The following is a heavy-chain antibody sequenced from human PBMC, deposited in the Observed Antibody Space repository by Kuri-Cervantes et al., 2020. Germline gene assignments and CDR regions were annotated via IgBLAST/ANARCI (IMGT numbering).Heavy chain of an antibody. J-gene: IGHJ6*03. CDR3: GRLTYGFWNHYPYYMDV. CDR2: ISVNNGDT. Sequence: ASVKVSCKASGYTFSSYAISWVRQAPGQGLEWMGWISVNNGDTSYAQTLQGRVTMTTDTSTSTAYMELRSLRYDDTAVYYCGRLTYGFWNHYPYYMDVWGEGATVTVSS. V-gene: IGHV1-18*01. D-gene: IGHD3/OR15-3a*01. CDR1: GYTFSSYA.